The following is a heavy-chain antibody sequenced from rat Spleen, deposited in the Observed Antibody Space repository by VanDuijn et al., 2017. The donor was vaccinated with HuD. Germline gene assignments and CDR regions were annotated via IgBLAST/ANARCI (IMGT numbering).Heavy chain of an antibody. CDR1: GFTFSHYD. Sequence: EVQLVESGGGLVQPGRSMKLSCAASGFTFSHYDMAWVRQAPKKGLEWVSFISYDGGNTYYRDSVRGRFTVSRDNAKSTLYLQMNSLRSEDTATYYCARENYYSGDYWGQGVMVTVSS. J-gene: IGHJ2*01. V-gene: IGHV5-22*01. CDR2: ISYDGGNT. CDR3: ARENYYSGDY. D-gene: IGHD1-1*01.